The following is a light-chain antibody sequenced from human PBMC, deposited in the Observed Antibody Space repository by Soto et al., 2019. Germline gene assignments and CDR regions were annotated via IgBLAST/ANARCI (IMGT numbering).Light chain of an antibody. CDR2: GAS. CDR3: QQYNNWPQT. Sequence: DIVLTQCPYTLSLSPGSRATLSSRASQSVRSNLAWYQQKPGQAPRLLIYGASTRATGIPARFSGSGSGTEFTLTISSLQSEDFAEYQCQQYNNWPQTFGQGTKVDIK. J-gene: IGKJ1*01. V-gene: IGKV3-15*01. CDR1: QSVRSN.